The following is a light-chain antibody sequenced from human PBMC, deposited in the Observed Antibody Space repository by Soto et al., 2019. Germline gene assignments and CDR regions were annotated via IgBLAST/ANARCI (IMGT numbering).Light chain of an antibody. CDR1: QSIATW. CDR2: KAS. V-gene: IGKV1-5*03. Sequence: DIQMTQSPSTLSASVADRVIITCRASQSIATWLAWYQQKPGKAPNLLIYKASSLQSGVPSRFSGSGSGTEFTLTISSLQPDDFATYYCQQYSTYSVYTFGQGTKLDIK. CDR3: QQYSTYSVYT. J-gene: IGKJ2*01.